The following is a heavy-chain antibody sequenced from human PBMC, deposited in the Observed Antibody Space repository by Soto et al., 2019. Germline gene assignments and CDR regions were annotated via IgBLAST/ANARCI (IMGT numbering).Heavy chain of an antibody. CDR1: GGTFSSYA. J-gene: IGHJ6*02. CDR2: IIPIFGTA. Sequence: ASVKVSCKASGGTFSSYAISWVRQAPGQGLEWMGGIIPIFGTANYAQKFQGRVTITADESTSTAYMELSSLRSEDTAVYYCARGGIGSSGSYDSSYYGMDVWGQGTTVTVSS. V-gene: IGHV1-69*13. CDR3: ARGGIGSSGSYDSSYYGMDV. D-gene: IGHD1-26*01.